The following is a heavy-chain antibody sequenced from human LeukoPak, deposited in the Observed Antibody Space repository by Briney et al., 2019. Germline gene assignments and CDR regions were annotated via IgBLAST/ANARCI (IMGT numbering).Heavy chain of an antibody. J-gene: IGHJ5*02. D-gene: IGHD6-13*01. V-gene: IGHV1-8*01. CDR2: MNANSGNT. CDR1: GYTFTSYD. Sequence: GASVKVSCKASGYTFTSYDINWVRQATGQGLEWMGWMNANSGNTGYAQKFQGRVTMTRNTSISTAYMELSSLRSEDTAVYYCALGIAAAAGWFDPWGQGTLVTVSS. CDR3: ALGIAAAAGWFDP.